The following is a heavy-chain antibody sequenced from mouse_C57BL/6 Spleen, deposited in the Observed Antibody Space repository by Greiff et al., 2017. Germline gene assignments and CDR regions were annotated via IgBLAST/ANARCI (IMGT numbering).Heavy chain of an antibody. CDR2: INPSNGGT. CDR1: GYTFTSYW. D-gene: IGHD2-2*01. Sequence: VQLQQPGTELVKPGASVKLSCKASGYTFTSYWMHWVKQRPGQGLEWIGNINPSNGGTNYNEKFKRKATLTVDKSSSTAYMQLSSLTSEDSAVYHCARYLYYGYDGGDYAMDYWGQGTSVTVSS. V-gene: IGHV1-53*01. CDR3: ARYLYYGYDGGDYAMDY. J-gene: IGHJ4*01.